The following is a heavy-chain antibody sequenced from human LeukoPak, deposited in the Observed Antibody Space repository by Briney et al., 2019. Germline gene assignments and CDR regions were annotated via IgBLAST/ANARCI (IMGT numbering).Heavy chain of an antibody. CDR1: GGSFSDYY. Sequence: SETLSLTCAVYGGSFSDYYWGWFRQPPGKGLEWIGEINHSGSTDYNPSLKSRVTTSVVTSKNQFSLKLSSVTAADTAVYYCAYSSGYQQHWGQGTLVTVSS. D-gene: IGHD3-22*01. CDR2: INHSGST. V-gene: IGHV4-34*01. J-gene: IGHJ1*01. CDR3: AYSSGYQQH.